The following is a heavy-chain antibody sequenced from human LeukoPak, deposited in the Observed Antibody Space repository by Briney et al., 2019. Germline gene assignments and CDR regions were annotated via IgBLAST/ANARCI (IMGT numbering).Heavy chain of an antibody. Sequence: PSETLSLTCTVSGGSIGSYYWSWIRQPPGKGLEWIGYIYTSGSTNYNPSLKSRVTISVDTSKNQFSLKLSSVTAADTAVYYCARTYYYDSSGYFYFDYWGQGTLVTVSS. D-gene: IGHD3-22*01. V-gene: IGHV4-4*09. CDR2: IYTSGST. J-gene: IGHJ4*02. CDR1: GGSIGSYY. CDR3: ARTYYYDSSGYFYFDY.